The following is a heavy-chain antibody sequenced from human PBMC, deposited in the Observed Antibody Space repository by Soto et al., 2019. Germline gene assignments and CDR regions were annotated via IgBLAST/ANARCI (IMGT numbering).Heavy chain of an antibody. CDR1: GFTFSSYS. J-gene: IGHJ4*02. CDR3: ARAPSDYGDYSY. CDR2: ISSSSSYI. Sequence: GGSLRLSCAASGFTFSSYSMNWVRQAPGKGLEWVSSISSSSSYIYYADSVKGRFTISRDNAKNSLYLQMNSLRAEDTAVYYCARAPSDYGDYSYWGQGTLVTVSS. V-gene: IGHV3-21*01. D-gene: IGHD4-17*01.